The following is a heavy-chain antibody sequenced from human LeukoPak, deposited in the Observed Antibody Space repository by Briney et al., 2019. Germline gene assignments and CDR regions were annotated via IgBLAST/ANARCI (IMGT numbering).Heavy chain of an antibody. CDR3: ARDPGEYSSSNDAFDI. CDR2: VYYNGDI. D-gene: IGHD6-6*01. V-gene: IGHV4-59*01. J-gene: IGHJ3*02. CDR1: GVPISTYY. Sequence: SETLSLTCSVSGVPISTYYWSWLRQSPGKGLEWIAYVYYNGDIMYNPSLKSRVTISVDTSKNQFSLKLSSVTAADTAVYYCARDPGEYSSSNDAFDIWGQGTMVTVSS.